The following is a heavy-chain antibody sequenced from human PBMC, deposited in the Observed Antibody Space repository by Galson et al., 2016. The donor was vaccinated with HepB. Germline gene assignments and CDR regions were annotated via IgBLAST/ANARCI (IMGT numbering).Heavy chain of an antibody. V-gene: IGHV1-69*13. J-gene: IGHJ6*02. Sequence: SVKVSCKASGGTFSSYGIVWVRQAPGQGLEWMGGISPIFGTTNYAQKFQGRVTITADESTTTAYMELSSLRSEDTAVYYCASPGSSAYYGLDVWGQGTTVTVSS. CDR3: ASPGSSAYYGLDV. D-gene: IGHD6-13*01. CDR2: ISPIFGTT. CDR1: GGTFSSYG.